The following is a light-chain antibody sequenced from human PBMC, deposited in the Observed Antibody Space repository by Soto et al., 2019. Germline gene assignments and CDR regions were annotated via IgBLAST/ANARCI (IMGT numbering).Light chain of an antibody. CDR3: QFSRT. J-gene: IGKJ1*01. V-gene: IGKV3-15*01. Sequence: EIVMTQSPATLSVSPGERATLSCTASQSISSNLAWYQQKPGQAPRLLIYGASTRATGIPARFSGSGSGTEFTLTISSLQSEDFAVYYCQFSRTFGQGTKVEIK. CDR1: QSISSN. CDR2: GAS.